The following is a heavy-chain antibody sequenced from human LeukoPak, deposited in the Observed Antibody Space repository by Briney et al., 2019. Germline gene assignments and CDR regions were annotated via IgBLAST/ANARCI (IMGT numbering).Heavy chain of an antibody. D-gene: IGHD1-26*01. V-gene: IGHV1-69*13. CDR3: ATAPLIYSGSYYGFYY. CDR1: GGTFSSYA. CDR2: IIPIFGTA. J-gene: IGHJ4*02. Sequence: GASVKVSCKASGGTFSSYAISWVRQAPGQGLEWMGGIIPIFGTANYAQKFQGRVTITADESTSTAYMELSSLRSEDTAVYYCATAPLIYSGSYYGFYYWGQGTLVTVSS.